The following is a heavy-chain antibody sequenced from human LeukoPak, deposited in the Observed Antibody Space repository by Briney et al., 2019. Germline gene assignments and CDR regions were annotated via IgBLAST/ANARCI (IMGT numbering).Heavy chain of an antibody. CDR1: GGSFSGYY. CDR2: INHSGST. V-gene: IGHV4-34*01. J-gene: IGHJ5*02. Sequence: SETLSLTCAVYGGSFSGYYWSWIRQPPGKGLEWIGEINHSGSTNYNPSLKSRVTISVDTSKNQFSLKLSSVTAADAAVYYCARQESMYYDILTGYYKSNWFDPWGQGTLVTVSS. D-gene: IGHD3-9*01. CDR3: ARQESMYYDILTGYYKSNWFDP.